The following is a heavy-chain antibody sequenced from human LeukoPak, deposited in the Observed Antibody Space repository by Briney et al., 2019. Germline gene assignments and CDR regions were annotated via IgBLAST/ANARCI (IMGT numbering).Heavy chain of an antibody. D-gene: IGHD3-10*01. V-gene: IGHV4-4*02. Sequence: PSGTLSLTCAVPSDSINSNWWTWVRQPPGKGLEWIGEIYHSGSTNYNPTLKSRVTISVDKSKNQFSLRLTSVTDADTAVYYCARGEEYNSGNVHFDYWGQGILVTVSS. CDR2: IYHSGST. J-gene: IGHJ4*02. CDR1: SDSINSNW. CDR3: ARGEEYNSGNVHFDY.